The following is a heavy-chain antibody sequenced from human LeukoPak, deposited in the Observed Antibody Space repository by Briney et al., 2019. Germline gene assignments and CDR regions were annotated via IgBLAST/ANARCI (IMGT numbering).Heavy chain of an antibody. J-gene: IGHJ5*02. V-gene: IGHV4-31*03. CDR3: ARDHFGTMVRGVIIVEGWFDR. Sequence: SETLSLTCTVSGGSISSGGYYWSWIRQHPGKGLEWIGYIYYSGSTYYNPSLKSRVTISVDTTKNQFSLKLSSVTATDTAVYYCARDHFGTMVRGVIIVEGWFDRWGQGTLVPVSS. D-gene: IGHD3-10*01. CDR2: IYYSGST. CDR1: GGSISSGGYY.